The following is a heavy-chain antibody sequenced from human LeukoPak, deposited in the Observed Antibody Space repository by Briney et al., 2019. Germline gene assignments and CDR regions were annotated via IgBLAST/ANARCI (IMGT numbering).Heavy chain of an antibody. CDR2: IYYGGST. CDR1: GGSISASINS. Sequence: SETLSLTCTVSGGSISASINSWGWIRQPPGKGLEWIGNIYYGGSTYYNPSLKSRVIISVDTSKNQFSLKLSSVTAADTAVYYCARSVPRYSGYDYRYRGDAFDIWGQGTMVTVSS. J-gene: IGHJ3*02. D-gene: IGHD5-12*01. V-gene: IGHV4-39*01. CDR3: ARSVPRYSGYDYRYRGDAFDI.